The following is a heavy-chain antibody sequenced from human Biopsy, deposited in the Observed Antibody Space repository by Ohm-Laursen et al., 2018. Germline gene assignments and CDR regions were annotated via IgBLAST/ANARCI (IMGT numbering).Heavy chain of an antibody. V-gene: IGHV1-2*02. Sequence: PSVTVSCKASGYTFAGYYLHWVRQAPGHGLEWMGWINPNSGNANYAQSFQGRLTVTRDTSISTAYMELTSLTFDDTAIYYCARVPAYPSIDGYYGLDLWGQGTTVIVSS. CDR1: GYTFAGYY. D-gene: IGHD3-9*01. CDR2: INPNSGNA. J-gene: IGHJ6*02. CDR3: ARVPAYPSIDGYYGLDL.